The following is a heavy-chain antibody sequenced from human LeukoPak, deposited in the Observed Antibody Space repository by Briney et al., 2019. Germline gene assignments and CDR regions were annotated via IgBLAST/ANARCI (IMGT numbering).Heavy chain of an antibody. Sequence: SQTLSLTCAISRDSVSSNSAAWNWIRQSPSRGLEWLGRTFYRSRWYNDYALSVKSRVTINPDTSKNQFSLQLTSVTPEDTAVYYCARDPVSHSDNNGYLQVGMDVWGQGTTVTVSS. CDR3: ARDPVSHSDNNGYLQVGMDV. J-gene: IGHJ6*02. V-gene: IGHV6-1*01. D-gene: IGHD3-22*01. CDR1: RDSVSSNSAA. CDR2: TFYRSRWYN.